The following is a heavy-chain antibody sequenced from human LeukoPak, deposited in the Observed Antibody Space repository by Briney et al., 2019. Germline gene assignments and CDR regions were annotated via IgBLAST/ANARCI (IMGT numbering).Heavy chain of an antibody. CDR1: GYTFTSYY. Sequence: GASVKVSCKASGYTFTSYYMHWVRQAPGQGLEWMGIINPSGGSTSYAQKFQGRVTMTRDTSTSTVYMELSRLRYEDTAVYYCARVPRRDYYDSSGYPFDYWGQGTLVTVSS. D-gene: IGHD3-22*01. CDR2: INPSGGST. J-gene: IGHJ4*02. CDR3: ARVPRRDYYDSSGYPFDY. V-gene: IGHV1-46*01.